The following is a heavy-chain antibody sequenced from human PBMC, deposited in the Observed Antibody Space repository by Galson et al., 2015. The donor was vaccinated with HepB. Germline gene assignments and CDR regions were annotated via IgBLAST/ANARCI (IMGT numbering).Heavy chain of an antibody. V-gene: IGHV4-61*01. Sequence: LSLTCTVSGGSVSSGSYYWSWIRQPPGKGLEWIGYIYYSGSTNYNPSLKSRVTISVDTSKNQFSLKLGSVTAADTTVYYCARGDILTGYYRNWYYYGMDVWGQGTTVTVSS. CDR2: IYYSGST. J-gene: IGHJ6*02. CDR1: GGSVSSGSYY. D-gene: IGHD3-9*01. CDR3: ARGDILTGYYRNWYYYGMDV.